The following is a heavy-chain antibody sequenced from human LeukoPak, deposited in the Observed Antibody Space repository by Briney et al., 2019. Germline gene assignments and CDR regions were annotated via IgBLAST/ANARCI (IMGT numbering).Heavy chain of an antibody. CDR3: ARDEDIVVVVAAIHTLFDY. J-gene: IGHJ4*02. Sequence: ASVKVSCKASGYTFTSYGISWVRQAPGQGLGWMGWISAYNGNTNYAQKLQGRVTMTTDTSTSTAYMELRSLRSDDTAVYYCARDEDIVVVVAAIHTLFDYWGQGTLVTVSS. CDR2: ISAYNGNT. V-gene: IGHV1-18*01. D-gene: IGHD2-15*01. CDR1: GYTFTSYG.